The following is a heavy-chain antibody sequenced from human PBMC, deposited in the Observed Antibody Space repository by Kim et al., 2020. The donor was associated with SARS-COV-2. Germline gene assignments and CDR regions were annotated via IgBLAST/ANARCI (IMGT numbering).Heavy chain of an antibody. CDR3: AKDLGDYYDSSGYSHDAFDI. V-gene: IGHV3-30*02. D-gene: IGHD3-22*01. Sequence: RVTISRDKSKNTPYLQMNSLRAEDTAVYYCAKDLGDYYDSSGYSHDAFDIWGQGTMVTVSS. J-gene: IGHJ3*02.